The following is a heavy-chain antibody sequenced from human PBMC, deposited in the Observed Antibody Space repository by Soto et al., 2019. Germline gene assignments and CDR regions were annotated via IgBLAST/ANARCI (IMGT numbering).Heavy chain of an antibody. Sequence: DVQLLESGGDLVQPGGSLRLSCIASGFTFRSYAMAWLRQAPGEDLEWVSAIGTSGTPTLYADSVKSRFSISRDDSRNTVSLQMNSLGVEDTATYYCTRILWSSRRDALDIWGQGTTVTVSS. CDR3: TRILWSSRRDALDI. CDR1: GFTFRSYA. V-gene: IGHV3-23*01. D-gene: IGHD2-21*01. CDR2: IGTSGTPT. J-gene: IGHJ6*02.